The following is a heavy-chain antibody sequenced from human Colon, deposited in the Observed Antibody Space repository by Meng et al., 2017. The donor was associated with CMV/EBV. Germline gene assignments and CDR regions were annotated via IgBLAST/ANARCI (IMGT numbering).Heavy chain of an antibody. CDR3: ARGYSSSWSHEYFFDY. CDR1: KFTVSSNE. V-gene: IGHV3-21*01. CDR2: ISGTSTYI. J-gene: IGHJ4*02. Sequence: GESLKISCAASKFTVSSNEMNWVRQAPGKGLEWVSSISGTSTYIYYADSVKGRFTISRDNAKSSLFLQMNSLRAEDTAVYYCARGYSSSWSHEYFFDYWGQGTLVTVSS. D-gene: IGHD6-13*01.